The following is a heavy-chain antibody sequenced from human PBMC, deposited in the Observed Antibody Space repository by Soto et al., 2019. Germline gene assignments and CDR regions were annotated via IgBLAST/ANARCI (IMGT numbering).Heavy chain of an antibody. J-gene: IGHJ6*02. CDR1: GFTFTNYA. Sequence: GGSLRLSCAASGFTFTNYAMSWVRQAPGKWLEWVSGLSGPGDTYYADSVKGRFTISRDNSKNTLYLQMSSLRAEDTAVYYCARVSLGASTITDYYYYGMDVWGQGXTVTVYS. D-gene: IGHD1-26*01. CDR2: LSGPGDT. V-gene: IGHV3-23*01. CDR3: ARVSLGASTITDYYYYGMDV.